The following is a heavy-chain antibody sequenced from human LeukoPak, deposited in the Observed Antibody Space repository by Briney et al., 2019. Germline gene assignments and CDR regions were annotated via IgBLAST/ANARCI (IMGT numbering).Heavy chain of an antibody. D-gene: IGHD6-19*01. J-gene: IGHJ6*03. CDR2: INPSGGST. V-gene: IGHV1-46*01. Sequence: ASVKVSCKASGYTFTGYYMHWVRQAPGQGLEWMGIINPSGGSTSYAQKFQGRVTMTRDMSTSTLYLELSSLRSEDTAVYYCARDSYSSGWYDYYYYYMDVWGKGTTVTVSS. CDR3: ARDSYSSGWYDYYYYYMDV. CDR1: GYTFTGYY.